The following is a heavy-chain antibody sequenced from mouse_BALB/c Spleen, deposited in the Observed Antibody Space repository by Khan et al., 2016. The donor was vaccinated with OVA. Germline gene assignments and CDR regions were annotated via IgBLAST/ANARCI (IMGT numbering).Heavy chain of an antibody. CDR1: GYTFTNYI. CDR2: INPYNDGT. V-gene: IGHV1S136*01. Sequence: VQLKESGPELVKPGASVKMSCKASGYTFTNYIIHWVKQKPGQGLEWIGYINPYNDGTKYSEKFKGKATLPSDKSSSTAYMELSGLTSEDSAVYYCARDYGSSFWFAYGGQGTLVTVSA. J-gene: IGHJ3*01. CDR3: ARDYGSSFWFAY. D-gene: IGHD1-1*01.